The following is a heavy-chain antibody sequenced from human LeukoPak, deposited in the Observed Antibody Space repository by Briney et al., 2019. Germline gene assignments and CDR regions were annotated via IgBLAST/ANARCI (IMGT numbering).Heavy chain of an antibody. CDR1: GGSFSGYY. J-gene: IGHJ6*02. D-gene: IGHD3-10*01. Sequence: SETLSLTCAVYGGSFSGYYWSWIRQPPGKGLEWIGEINHSGSTNYNPSLKSRVTISVDTSKNQFSLQLSSVTAADTAVYYCARGIRYYYGSGSYYPSDGMDVWGQGTTVTVSS. CDR3: ARGIRYYYGSGSYYPSDGMDV. V-gene: IGHV4-34*01. CDR2: INHSGST.